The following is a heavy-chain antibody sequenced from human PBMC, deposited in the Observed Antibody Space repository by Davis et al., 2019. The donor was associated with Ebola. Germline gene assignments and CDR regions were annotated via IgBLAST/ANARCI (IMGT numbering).Heavy chain of an antibody. Sequence: GESLKISCAASGFTFSSYAMSWVRQAPRKGLEWVSAISGSGGSTYYAESVKGRFTISRDNSKNTLYLQLNSLRAEDTAVYYCAKDSGYSSGWYEFDSWGQGTLVTVYS. D-gene: IGHD6-19*01. CDR2: ISGSGGST. CDR1: GFTFSSYA. V-gene: IGHV3-23*01. CDR3: AKDSGYSSGWYEFDS. J-gene: IGHJ4*02.